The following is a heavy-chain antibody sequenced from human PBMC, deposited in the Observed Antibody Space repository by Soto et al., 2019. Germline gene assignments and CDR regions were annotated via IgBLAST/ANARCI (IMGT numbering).Heavy chain of an antibody. CDR2: IYHGGST. V-gene: IGHV4-4*02. CDR3: ASELATNWFDP. J-gene: IGHJ5*02. D-gene: IGHD5-12*01. CDR1: GGSISSSNW. Sequence: QLQESGPGLVKPSGTLSLTCAVSGGSISSSNWWSWVRQPPGKGLEWIGEIYHGGSTNYNPSLKRRVTLSVDKSKNQCSLKLTSVTAADTAVYYCASELATNWFDPWGQVTLVTVSS.